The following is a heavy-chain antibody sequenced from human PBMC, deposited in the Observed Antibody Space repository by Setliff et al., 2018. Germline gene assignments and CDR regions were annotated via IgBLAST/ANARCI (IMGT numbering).Heavy chain of an antibody. V-gene: IGHV3-23*01. CDR2: ISGSA. Sequence: GSLRLSCAASGFTFSSYAITWVRQAPGKGLEWVSMISGSADFAAPVKGRFTISRDDSKNTMSLQINSLKTEDTAVYFCAARLGDFWGQGTLVTVSS. CDR3: AARLGDF. D-gene: IGHD1-1*01. CDR1: GFTFSSYA. J-gene: IGHJ4*02.